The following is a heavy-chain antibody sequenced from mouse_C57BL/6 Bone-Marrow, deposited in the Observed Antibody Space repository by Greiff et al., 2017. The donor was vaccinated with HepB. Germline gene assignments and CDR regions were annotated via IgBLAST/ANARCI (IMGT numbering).Heavy chain of an antibody. CDR2: IWTGGGT. J-gene: IGHJ4*01. V-gene: IGHV2-9-1*01. CDR3: ARIYDGYSYYAMDY. D-gene: IGHD2-3*01. CDR1: GFSLTSYA. Sequence: QVQLKESGPGLVAPSQSLSITCTVSGFSLTSYAISWVRQPPGKGLEWLGVIWTGGGTNYNSALKSRLSISKDNYKSQVFLKMNSLQTDDTARYYCARIYDGYSYYAMDYWGQGTSVTVSS.